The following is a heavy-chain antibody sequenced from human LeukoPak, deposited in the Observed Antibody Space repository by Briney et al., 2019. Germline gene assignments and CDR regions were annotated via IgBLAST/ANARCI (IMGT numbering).Heavy chain of an antibody. CDR1: GGSISSYY. CDR3: ARSLEYYYDSSGYSTGY. V-gene: IGHV4-59*01. D-gene: IGHD3-22*01. J-gene: IGHJ4*02. CDR2: IYYSGST. Sequence: SETLSLTCTVSGGSISSYYWSWIRQPPGKGLEWIGYIYYSGSTNYNPSLKSRVTISVDTSKNQFSLKLSSVTAADTAAYYCARSLEYYYDSSGYSTGYWGQGTLVTVSS.